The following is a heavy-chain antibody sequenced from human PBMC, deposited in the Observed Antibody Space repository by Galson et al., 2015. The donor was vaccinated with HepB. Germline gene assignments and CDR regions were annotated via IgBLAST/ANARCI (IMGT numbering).Heavy chain of an antibody. V-gene: IGHV3-53*01. CDR1: GFIVSNNY. Sequence: SLRLSCAASGFIVSNNYMSWVRRAPGKGLEWVSVIYSGGITHYAESVRGRFTIPRDNSRNTLYLEMNSLRGEDTAVYYCVRDRHSGSQELAVVAYFDYWGQGTLVTVSS. J-gene: IGHJ4*02. D-gene: IGHD1-26*01. CDR2: IYSGGIT. CDR3: VRDRHSGSQELAVVAYFDY.